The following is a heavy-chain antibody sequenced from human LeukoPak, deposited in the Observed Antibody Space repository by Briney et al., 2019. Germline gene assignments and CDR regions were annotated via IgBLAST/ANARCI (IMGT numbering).Heavy chain of an antibody. CDR3: TATPTYYDILTGYYTSHYFAY. CDR1: GFTFGDYA. CDR2: IRSKAYGRTT. D-gene: IGHD3-9*01. J-gene: IGHJ4*02. V-gene: IGHV3-49*04. Sequence: GGSLRLSCTASGFTFGDYAMSWVRQAPGKGLEWVGFIRSKAYGRTTEYAASVKGRFTISRDDSKSIAYLQMNSLKTEDTAVYYCTATPTYYDILTGYYTSHYFAYWGQGTLVTVSS.